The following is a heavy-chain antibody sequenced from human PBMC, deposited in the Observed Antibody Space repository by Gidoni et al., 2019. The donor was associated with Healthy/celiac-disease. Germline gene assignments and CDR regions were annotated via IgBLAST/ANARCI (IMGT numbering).Heavy chain of an antibody. CDR3: AKSDYMDV. J-gene: IGHJ6*03. CDR1: TFSSYG. V-gene: IGHV3-30*18. CDR2: ISYDGSNK. Sequence: TFSSYGMHWVRQAPGKGLEWVAVISYDGSNKYYADSVKGRFTISRDNSKNTLYLQMNSLRAEDTAVYYCAKSDYMDVWGKGTTVTVSS.